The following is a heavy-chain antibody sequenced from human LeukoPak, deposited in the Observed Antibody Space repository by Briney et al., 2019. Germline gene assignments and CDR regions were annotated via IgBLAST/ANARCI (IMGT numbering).Heavy chain of an antibody. CDR1: GITFSSYG. CDR3: AKARGGYCTSTICDGPDY. V-gene: IGHV3-30*18. CDR2: ISHDGSNN. D-gene: IGHD2-2*01. J-gene: IGHJ4*02. Sequence: GRSLRLSCAASGITFSSYGMHWVRQAPGKGLEWVAVISHDGSNNHYADSVKGRFTISRDNSKNTLYLQMNSLRAEDTAVYYCAKARGGYCTSTICDGPDYWGQGTLVTVSS.